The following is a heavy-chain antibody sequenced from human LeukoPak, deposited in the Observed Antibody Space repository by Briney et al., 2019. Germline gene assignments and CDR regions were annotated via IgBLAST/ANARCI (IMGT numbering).Heavy chain of an antibody. Sequence: GGSLRLSCAASGFTFSSYAMHWVRQAPGKGLEWVAVISYDGSNKYYADSVKGRFTISRDNSKNTLYPQMNSLRAEDTAVYYCAREPTYSSGWYLDYWGQGTLVTVSS. J-gene: IGHJ4*02. V-gene: IGHV3-30-3*01. CDR1: GFTFSSYA. CDR2: ISYDGSNK. D-gene: IGHD6-19*01. CDR3: AREPTYSSGWYLDY.